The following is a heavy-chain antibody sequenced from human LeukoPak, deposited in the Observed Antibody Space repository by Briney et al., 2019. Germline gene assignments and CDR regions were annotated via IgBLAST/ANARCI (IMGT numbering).Heavy chain of an antibody. Sequence: GGSLRLSCAASGFTFSSYSMNWVRQAPGKGLEWVSYISSSSSTIYYADSVKGRFTISRDNAKDSLYLQMNSLRAEDTAVYYCARDSGSGSYSGYWGLGTLVTVSS. J-gene: IGHJ4*02. CDR3: ARDSGSGSYSGY. CDR2: ISSSSSTI. CDR1: GFTFSSYS. V-gene: IGHV3-48*04. D-gene: IGHD3-10*01.